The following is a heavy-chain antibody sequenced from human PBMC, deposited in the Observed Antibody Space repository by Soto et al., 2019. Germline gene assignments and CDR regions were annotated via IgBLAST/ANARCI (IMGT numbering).Heavy chain of an antibody. J-gene: IGHJ4*02. Sequence: QVQLVQSGAEVKKPGSSVKVSCKASGGTFSSYAISWVRQAPGQGLEWMGGIITIFGTANYAQKFQGRVTITADDSTSTADIELSSLRSEDTAVYYWASLGSGGGDYWVQGTLVTVS. CDR3: ASLGSGGGDY. CDR1: GGTFSSYA. V-gene: IGHV1-69*01. D-gene: IGHD1-1*01. CDR2: IITIFGTA.